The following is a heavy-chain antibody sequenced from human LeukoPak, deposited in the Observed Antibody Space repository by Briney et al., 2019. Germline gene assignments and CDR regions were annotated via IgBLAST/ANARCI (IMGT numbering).Heavy chain of an antibody. CDR3: ARPRGYYDSSGTDAFDI. V-gene: IGHV1-2*02. D-gene: IGHD3-22*01. Sequence: ASVKVSCKASGYTFTGYYMHWVRQAPGQGLEWMGWINPNSGGTNYAQKFQGRVTMTRDTSISTAYMELSRLRSDDTAVYYCARPRGYYDSSGTDAFDIWGQGTMVTVSS. CDR1: GYTFTGYY. J-gene: IGHJ3*02. CDR2: INPNSGGT.